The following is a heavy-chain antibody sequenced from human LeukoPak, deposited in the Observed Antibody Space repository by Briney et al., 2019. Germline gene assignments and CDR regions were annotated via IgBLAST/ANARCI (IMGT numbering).Heavy chain of an antibody. CDR1: GGSFSGYY. J-gene: IGHJ4*02. V-gene: IGHV4-34*01. CDR3: ARGRERGYSYGHHDY. D-gene: IGHD5-18*01. Sequence: SETLSLTCAVYGGSFSGYYWSWIRQPPGKGLEWVGEINHSGSTNYNPSLKSRVTISVDTSKNQFSLKLSSLTAADTAVYYCARGRERGYSYGHHDYWGQGTLVTVSS. CDR2: INHSGST.